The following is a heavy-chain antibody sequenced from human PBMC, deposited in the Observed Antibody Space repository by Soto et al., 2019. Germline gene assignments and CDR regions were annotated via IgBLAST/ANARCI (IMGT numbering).Heavy chain of an antibody. J-gene: IGHJ3*02. CDR3: ASVLAYCGGDCYSDAFDI. D-gene: IGHD2-21*02. V-gene: IGHV1-69*06. Sequence: QVQLVQSGAEVKKPGSSVKVSCKAAGGTFSSYAISWVRQAPGQGLEWMGGIIPIFGTANYAQKFQGRVTITADKSTSTAYMELSSLRSEDTAVYYCASVLAYCGGDCYSDAFDIWGQGTMVTVSS. CDR1: GGTFSSYA. CDR2: IIPIFGTA.